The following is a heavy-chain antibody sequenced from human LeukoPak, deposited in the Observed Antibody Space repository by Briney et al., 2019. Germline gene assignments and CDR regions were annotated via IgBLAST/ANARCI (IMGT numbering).Heavy chain of an antibody. D-gene: IGHD1-26*01. CDR3: ARDKVGATNWLDP. J-gene: IGHJ5*02. V-gene: IGHV4-30-4*01. CDR2: IYYSVGT. CDR1: GGSISSGEYY. Sequence: SQTLSLTCAVSGGSISSGEYYWSWIRQPPGKGLEWIGYIYYSVGTYYNPSLKSRLTISVDTSNSQFSLRLTSVTAADTAVYYCARDKVGATNWLDPWGQGTLVTVSS.